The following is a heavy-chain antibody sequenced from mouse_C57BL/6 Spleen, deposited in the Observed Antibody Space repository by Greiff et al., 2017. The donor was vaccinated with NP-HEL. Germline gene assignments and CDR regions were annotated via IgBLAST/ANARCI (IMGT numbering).Heavy chain of an antibody. J-gene: IGHJ4*01. CDR2: INYDGSST. Sequence: EVQVVESEGGLVQPGSSMKLSCTASGFTFSDYYMAWVRQVPEKGLEWVANINYDGSSTYYLDSLKSRFIISRDNAKNILYLQMSSLKSEDTATYYCARADYSNPYYAMDYWGQGTSVTVSS. CDR1: GFTFSDYY. V-gene: IGHV5-16*01. D-gene: IGHD2-5*01. CDR3: ARADYSNPYYAMDY.